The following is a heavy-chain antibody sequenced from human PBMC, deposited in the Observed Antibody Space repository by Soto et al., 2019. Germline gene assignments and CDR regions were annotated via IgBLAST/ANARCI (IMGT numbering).Heavy chain of an antibody. Sequence: EVQLVQSGAEVKKPGESLRISCKGSGYSFTSYWISWVRQMPGKGLEWMGRIDPSDSYTNYSPSFQGHVTISADKSISTAYLQWSSLKASDTAMYYCAREGRWPHMNGVYAFDIWGQGTMVTVSS. CDR3: AREGRWPHMNGVYAFDI. V-gene: IGHV5-10-1*03. CDR1: GYSFTSYW. CDR2: IDPSDSYT. D-gene: IGHD1-1*01. J-gene: IGHJ3*02.